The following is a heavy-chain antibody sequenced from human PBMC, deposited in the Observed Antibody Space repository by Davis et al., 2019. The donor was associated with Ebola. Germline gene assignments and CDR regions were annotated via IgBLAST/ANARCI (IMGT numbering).Heavy chain of an antibody. J-gene: IGHJ4*02. CDR3: ARGGVAYSDLDY. Sequence: ASVKVSCKASGGTFSTFTFNWVRQATGQGLEWMGWMNPNSGNTGYAQKFQGRVTMTRENSMSTAYMELSSLRSEDTAVYFCARGGVAYSDLDYWGQGTLVAVSS. V-gene: IGHV1-8*02. CDR1: GGTFSTFT. CDR2: MNPNSGNT. D-gene: IGHD2-21*01.